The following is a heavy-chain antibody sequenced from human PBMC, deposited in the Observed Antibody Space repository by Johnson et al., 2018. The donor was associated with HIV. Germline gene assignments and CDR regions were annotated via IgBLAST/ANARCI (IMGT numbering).Heavy chain of an antibody. CDR3: ARDCYDTAFDI. CDR2: INSDGSST. J-gene: IGHJ3*02. CDR1: GFTFSSYW. V-gene: IGHV3-74*01. D-gene: IGHD3-22*01. Sequence: VQLVESGGGLVQPGGSLRLSCAASGFTFSSYWMHWVRQAPGKGLVWVSRINSDGSSTSYAASVKCRFTISRDQAKNTLFLQMDSLRPEYTAVYYCARDCYDTAFDIWGQGTMVTVSS.